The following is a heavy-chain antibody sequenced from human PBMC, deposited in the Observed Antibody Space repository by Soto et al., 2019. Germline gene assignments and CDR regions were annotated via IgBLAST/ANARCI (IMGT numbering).Heavy chain of an antibody. CDR2: VYYGGST. J-gene: IGHJ4*02. D-gene: IGHD3-22*01. Sequence: TSETLSLTCTVSGGSISSGGYYWSWIRQHPGKGLEWIGFVYYGGSTYYNPSLKSRVAISVDTSNNQFSLRLSSVTAADTAVYYCARVPATKHYYDISGRRVFYFDYWGQGTLVTVSS. CDR3: ARVPATKHYYDISGRRVFYFDY. CDR1: GGSISSGGYY. V-gene: IGHV4-31*03.